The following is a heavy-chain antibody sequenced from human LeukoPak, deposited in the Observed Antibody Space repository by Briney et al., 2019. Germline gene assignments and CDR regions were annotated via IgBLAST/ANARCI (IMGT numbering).Heavy chain of an antibody. D-gene: IGHD6-19*01. J-gene: IGHJ4*02. V-gene: IGHV3-23*01. CDR1: GFTFSSYA. CDR2: IGASGGST. Sequence: GGSLRLSCSASGFTFSSYAMGWVRQAPGKGLEWVSAIGASGGSTYYAVSVRGRFTISRDNSMHTLYLQMNSLRAEDSAVYYCAKSRVIAVAASDYWGQGTLVTVSS. CDR3: AKSRVIAVAASDY.